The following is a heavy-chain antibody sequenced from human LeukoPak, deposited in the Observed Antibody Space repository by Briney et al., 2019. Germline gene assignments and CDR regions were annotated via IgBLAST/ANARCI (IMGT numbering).Heavy chain of an antibody. CDR2: IYPGDSDT. J-gene: IGHJ4*02. D-gene: IGHD3-22*01. CDR1: GYSFTSYW. V-gene: IGHV5-51*01. CDR3: ARDSSGYYSLGFTTFDY. Sequence: GESLKISCKGSGYSFTSYWIGWVRQMPGKGLEWMGIIYPGDSDTRYSPSFQGQVTISADKSISTAYLQWSSLKASDTAMYYCARDSSGYYSLGFTTFDYWGQGTLVTVSS.